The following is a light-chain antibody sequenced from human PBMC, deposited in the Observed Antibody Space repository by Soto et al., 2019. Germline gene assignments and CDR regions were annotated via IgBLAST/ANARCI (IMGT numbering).Light chain of an antibody. CDR3: QRYTSWQT. CDR1: RDISNN. J-gene: IGKJ1*01. Sequence: EILITQSPATLSVSPGGRATLSCRASRDISNNLAWYQQRPGQPPRLLIYGASTRATGVPARFSGSGWGTEFTLTITGLQSDDFAVYYCQRYTSWQTFGQGTKV. CDR2: GAS. V-gene: IGKV3-15*01.